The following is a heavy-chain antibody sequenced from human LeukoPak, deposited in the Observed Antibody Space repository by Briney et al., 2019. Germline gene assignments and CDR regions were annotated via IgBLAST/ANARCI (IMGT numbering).Heavy chain of an antibody. CDR2: ITSSSTYI. D-gene: IGHD1-26*01. CDR3: ARTTSGATFSDYYYYHMDV. J-gene: IGHJ6*03. Sequence: GGPLRLSCAASGFTFSSYSMNWVRQAPGKGLEWVSSITSSSTYIRYADSVKGRFTISRDNAKNSLYLQMNSLRAEDTAVYYCARTTSGATFSDYYYYHMDVWGKGTTVTVSS. CDR1: GFTFSSYS. V-gene: IGHV3-21*01.